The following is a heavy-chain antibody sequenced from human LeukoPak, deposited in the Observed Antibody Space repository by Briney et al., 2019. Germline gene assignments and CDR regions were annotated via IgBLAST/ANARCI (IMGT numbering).Heavy chain of an antibody. D-gene: IGHD2-2*01. CDR2: IRSDGGST. V-gene: IGHV3-64D*06. J-gene: IGHJ4*02. CDR3: VKGGPGPVTAMNYFDY. Sequence: GGSLTLSCSASGFTFSSYDMHWVRQPPGKGLEYVSAIRSDGGSTYCADSVKGRFTISRDKSRNTLYLQMSRLRPEDTAVYYCVKGGPGPVTAMNYFDYWGQGTLVTVSS. CDR1: GFTFSSYD.